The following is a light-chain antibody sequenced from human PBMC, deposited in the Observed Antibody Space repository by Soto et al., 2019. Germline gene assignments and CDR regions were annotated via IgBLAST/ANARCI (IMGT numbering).Light chain of an antibody. CDR3: QQSGSTLWT. CDR1: QSVSSTY. Sequence: EIVLTQSPGTLSLSPGERATLSCRASQSVSSTYLAWYQHKPGQAPRLLIYGASSRSTGIPDRFSGSGSGSDSARTISRLEPEDFAVYSCQQSGSTLWTFGQGTKVEIK. CDR2: GAS. J-gene: IGKJ1*01. V-gene: IGKV3-20*01.